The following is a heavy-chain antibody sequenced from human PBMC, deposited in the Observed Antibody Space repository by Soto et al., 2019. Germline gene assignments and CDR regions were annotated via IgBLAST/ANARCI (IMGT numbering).Heavy chain of an antibody. V-gene: IGHV1-2*04. D-gene: IGHD3-9*01. J-gene: IGHJ5*02. CDR2: INPNSGGT. Sequence: ASVKVSCKASGYTFTGYYMHWVRQAPGQGLEWMGWINPNSGGTNYAQKFQGWVTMTRDTSISTAYMELSRLRSDDTAVYYCARAHYDILTGYYKDYYYWFDPWGQGTLVPVS. CDR3: ARAHYDILTGYYKDYYYWFDP. CDR1: GYTFTGYY.